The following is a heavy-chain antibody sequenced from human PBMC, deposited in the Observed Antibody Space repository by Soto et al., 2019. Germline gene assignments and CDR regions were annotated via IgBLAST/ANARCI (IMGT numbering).Heavy chain of an antibody. Sequence: GGSLRLSCAASGFTFSDHYMDWVRQAPGKGLEWVGRVRNKVKSYTTDYAASVRGRFIISRDDSHSSIYLQMNSLKTEDTAVYYCVRDRNWSYDSWGLGTLVTVSS. CDR2: VRNKVKSYTT. CDR1: GFTFSDHY. V-gene: IGHV3-72*01. D-gene: IGHD5-12*01. J-gene: IGHJ5*02. CDR3: VRDRNWSYDS.